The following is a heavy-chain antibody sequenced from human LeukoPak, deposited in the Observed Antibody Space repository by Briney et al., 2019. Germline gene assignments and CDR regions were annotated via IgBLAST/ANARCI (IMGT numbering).Heavy chain of an antibody. D-gene: IGHD6-19*01. V-gene: IGHV3-48*02. CDR1: GFTFSSYS. CDR3: ASEEGSGYYYYGMDV. J-gene: IGHJ6*02. Sequence: GGSLRLSCAASGFTFSSYSMNWVRQAPGKGLEWVSYISSSSSTIYYADSVKGRFTISRDNAKNSLYLQMNSLRDEDTAVYYCASEEGSGYYYYGMDVRGQGTTVTVSS. CDR2: ISSSSSTI.